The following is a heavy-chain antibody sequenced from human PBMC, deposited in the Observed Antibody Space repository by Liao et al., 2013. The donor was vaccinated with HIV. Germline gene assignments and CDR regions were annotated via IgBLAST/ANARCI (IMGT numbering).Heavy chain of an antibody. CDR2: VNHSGSA. J-gene: IGHJ4*02. CDR1: TRSFSGYY. CDR3: ARGYSITWSEDYFDY. V-gene: IGHV4-34*01. D-gene: IGHD6-13*01. Sequence: QVRLQQWGARPLKPSETLSLTCAVYTRSFSGYYWTWIRQPPREGAWSGLGEVNHSGSANYNPSLTSRVTMSVDTSKNQFSLRLSSVTAADTAMYYCARGYSITWSEDYFDYWGQGTLVTVSS.